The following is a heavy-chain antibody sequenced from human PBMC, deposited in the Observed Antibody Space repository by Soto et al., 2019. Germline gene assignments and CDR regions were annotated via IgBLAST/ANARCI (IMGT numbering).Heavy chain of an antibody. D-gene: IGHD6-19*01. V-gene: IGHV1-18*01. CDR3: ARGIAVAGEQYDALDI. J-gene: IGHJ3*02. Sequence: GASVKVSCKASGYTFTSYGISWVRQAPGQGLEWMGWISAYNGNTNYAQKLQGRVTMTTDTSTSTAYMELRSLRSDDTAVYYCARGIAVAGEQYDALDIWGQGTMVTVSS. CDR1: GYTFTSYG. CDR2: ISAYNGNT.